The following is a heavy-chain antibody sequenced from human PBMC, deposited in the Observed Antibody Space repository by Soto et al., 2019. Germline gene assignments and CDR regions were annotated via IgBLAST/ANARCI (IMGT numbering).Heavy chain of an antibody. J-gene: IGHJ6*03. V-gene: IGHV1-69*02. Sequence: QVQLVQSGAEVKKPGSSVKVSCKAAGGTFSNSTINWVRQAPGQGLEWMGRIIPILDITNHAQRFQGRVTITADKSTTTAYTELSSLTSEDTAVYYCARQLVRDDFYYYYHMDVWGTGTTVTVSS. CDR3: ARQLVRDDFYYYYHMDV. CDR1: GGTFSNST. D-gene: IGHD6-19*01. CDR2: IIPILDIT.